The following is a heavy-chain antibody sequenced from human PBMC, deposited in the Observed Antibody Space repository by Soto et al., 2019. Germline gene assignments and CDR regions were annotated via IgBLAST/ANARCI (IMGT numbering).Heavy chain of an antibody. CDR2: MNPNSGIT. CDR1: GYTFTSYD. V-gene: IGHV1-8*01. CDR3: ARSITIFGVVIYYFDY. J-gene: IGHJ4*02. D-gene: IGHD3-3*01. Sequence: QVQLVQSGAEVKKPGASVKVSCRASGYTFTSYDINGGRQATGQGLEWMGWMNPNSGITGYAQKLQGRITMTRNTSISTAYIELSSLRSEDTAVYYCARSITIFGVVIYYFDYWGQGTLVTVSS.